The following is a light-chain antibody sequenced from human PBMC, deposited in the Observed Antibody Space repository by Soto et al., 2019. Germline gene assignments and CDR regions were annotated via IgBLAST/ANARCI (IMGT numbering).Light chain of an antibody. CDR1: QSVDSH. CDR3: QQRNDWPIT. Sequence: EIVLTQSPASLSLSPGERATLSCRASQSVDSHLVWYQQKPGQAPRLLIFGASNRATGIPARFSGSVSGTDFTLAINRLEPDDFAVYYCQQRNDWPITFGQGTRLEMK. J-gene: IGKJ5*01. CDR2: GAS. V-gene: IGKV3-11*01.